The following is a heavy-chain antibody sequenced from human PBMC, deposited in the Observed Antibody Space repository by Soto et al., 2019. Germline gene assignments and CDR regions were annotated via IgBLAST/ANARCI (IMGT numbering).Heavy chain of an antibody. Sequence: EVQLVESGGGLVQPGGSLRLSCVVSGITFSTYRMHWVRQAPGKGLVWVSHIKSDGTVTHYTDSVRGRFIISSDNVKNTLFLQMNSLRAEDTAVYYCARENYDFWSGYYLDYWGQGTLVTVSA. J-gene: IGHJ4*02. CDR3: ARENYDFWSGYYLDY. CDR2: IKSDGTVT. V-gene: IGHV3-74*01. D-gene: IGHD3-3*01. CDR1: GITFSTYR.